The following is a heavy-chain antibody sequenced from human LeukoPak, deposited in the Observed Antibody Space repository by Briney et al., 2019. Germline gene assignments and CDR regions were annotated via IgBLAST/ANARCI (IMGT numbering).Heavy chain of an antibody. CDR3: ASEGNCAGSTCHCDF. Sequence: GGSLRLSWAASEFTFSSYRVTCVRQAPGKGLEWVSSLSSSSDYIYYADSVKGRFTISRDNAKNSLYLQMNSLTVADTAVYYCASEGNCAGSTCHCDFWGQGTLVTVSS. D-gene: IGHD2-21*01. V-gene: IGHV3-21*01. CDR2: LSSSSDYI. CDR1: EFTFSSYR. J-gene: IGHJ4*02.